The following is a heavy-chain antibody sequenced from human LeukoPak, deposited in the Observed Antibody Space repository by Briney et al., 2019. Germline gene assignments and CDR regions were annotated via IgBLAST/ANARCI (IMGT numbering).Heavy chain of an antibody. Sequence: SETLSLTCTVSGGSISSYYWSWIRQPPGKGLEWMGYIYTSGSTNYNPSLKSRVTISVDTSKNQFSLKLSSVTAADTAVYYCARPSSGGDAFDIWGQGTMVTVSS. CDR3: ARPSSGGDAFDI. V-gene: IGHV4-4*09. CDR2: IYTSGST. J-gene: IGHJ3*02. CDR1: GGSISSYY. D-gene: IGHD1-26*01.